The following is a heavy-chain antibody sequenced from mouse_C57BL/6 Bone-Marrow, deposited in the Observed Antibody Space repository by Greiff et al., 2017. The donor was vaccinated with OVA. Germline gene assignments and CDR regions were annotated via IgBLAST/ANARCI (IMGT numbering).Heavy chain of an antibody. CDR3: ARWENYDYPFDY. CDR1: GYTFTSYW. J-gene: IGHJ2*01. V-gene: IGHV1-72*01. CDR2: IDPNSGGT. D-gene: IGHD2-4*01. Sequence: QVQLKQPGAELVKPGASVKLSCKASGYTFTSYWMHWVKQRPGRGLEWIGRIDPNSGGTKYNEKFKSKATLTVDKPSSTAYMQLSSLTSEDSAVYYCARWENYDYPFDYWGQGNTLTVPS.